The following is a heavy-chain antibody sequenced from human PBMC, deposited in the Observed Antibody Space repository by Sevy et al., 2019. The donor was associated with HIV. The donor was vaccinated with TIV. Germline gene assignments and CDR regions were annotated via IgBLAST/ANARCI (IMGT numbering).Heavy chain of an antibody. CDR3: AKDAFEVRGVLSSRGMTTYYHAMDL. Sequence: GGSLRLSCAASGFTFGSYDMYWVRQTPGKGLEWVALISFYGSNKEYADSVKGRFTISRDNSKNTVYLPMSSLKPEDTAVYYCAKDAFEVRGVLSSRGMTTYYHAMDLWGQGTTVTVSS. CDR1: GFTFGSYD. CDR2: ISFYGSNK. V-gene: IGHV3-30*18. D-gene: IGHD3-10*01. J-gene: IGHJ6*02.